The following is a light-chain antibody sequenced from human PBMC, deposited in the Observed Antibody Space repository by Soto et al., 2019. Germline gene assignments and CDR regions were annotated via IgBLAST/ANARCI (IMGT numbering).Light chain of an antibody. CDR3: LQDYNYPWT. V-gene: IGKV1-6*01. CDR2: AAS. J-gene: IGKJ1*01. Sequence: AIQMTQSPSSLSASVGDRVTITCRASQGIRNDLGWYQQKPGKAPKLLIYAASSLQSGVPSRFSSRGSGTDFTLTISSLQPEDFATYYYLQDYNYPWTFGQGTKVEIK. CDR1: QGIRND.